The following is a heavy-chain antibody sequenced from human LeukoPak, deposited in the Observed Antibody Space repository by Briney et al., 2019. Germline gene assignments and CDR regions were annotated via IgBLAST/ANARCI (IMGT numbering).Heavy chain of an antibody. Sequence: SETLSLTCTVSGGSISSSSYYWGWIRQPPGKGLGWIGSIYYSGSTNYNPSLKSRVSISVDTSKNQFSLKLSSVTSADTAVYYCARNPLYFDYWGQGTLVTVSP. J-gene: IGHJ4*02. CDR2: IYYSGST. CDR3: ARNPLYFDY. V-gene: IGHV4-39*01. CDR1: GGSISSSSYY.